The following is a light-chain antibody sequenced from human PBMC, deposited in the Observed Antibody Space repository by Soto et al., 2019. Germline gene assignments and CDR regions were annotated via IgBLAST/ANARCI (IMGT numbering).Light chain of an antibody. CDR1: QDISNY. J-gene: IGKJ3*01. CDR3: QQYDNHFFT. CDR2: DAS. Sequence: DIQMTQSPSSLSASVGDRVTITCQASQDISNYLNWYQQKPGKAPKLLIYDASNLETGVPSRFSGSGSGTDFTFTISSLQPEDIATYYCQQYDNHFFTLGPGTKVDIK. V-gene: IGKV1-33*01.